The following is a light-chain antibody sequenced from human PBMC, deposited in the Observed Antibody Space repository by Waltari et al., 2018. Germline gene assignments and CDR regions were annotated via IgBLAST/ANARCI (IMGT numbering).Light chain of an antibody. CDR1: SSDVGFYNY. Sequence: QSALTQPASVSGPPGQSITISCPGTSSDVGFYNYVPWYQQHPGKAPKLIIYDVSERPSGVSDRFSGSKSGNTASLTISGLQAEDEADYYCNSYTGSSSWVFGGGTKLTVL. CDR2: DVS. V-gene: IGLV2-14*01. J-gene: IGLJ3*02. CDR3: NSYTGSSSWV.